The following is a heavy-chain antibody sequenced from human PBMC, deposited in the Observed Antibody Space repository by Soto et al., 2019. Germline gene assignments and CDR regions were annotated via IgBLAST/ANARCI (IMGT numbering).Heavy chain of an antibody. J-gene: IGHJ6*02. D-gene: IGHD3-3*01. CDR1: GYTFTSYG. CDR3: ARGRDYDFWSGYYLLGYYGMDV. CDR2: ISAYNGNT. V-gene: IGHV1-18*01. Sequence: ASVKVSCKASGYTFTSYGISWVRQAPGQGLEWMGWISAYNGNTNYAQKLQGRVTMTTDTSTSTAYMELRSLRSDDTAVYYCARGRDYDFWSGYYLLGYYGMDVWGQGTTVTVSS.